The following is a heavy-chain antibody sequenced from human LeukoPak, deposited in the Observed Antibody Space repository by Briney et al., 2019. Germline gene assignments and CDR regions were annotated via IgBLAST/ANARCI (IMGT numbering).Heavy chain of an antibody. D-gene: IGHD2-15*01. CDR2: IFPIDSET. J-gene: IGHJ6*02. Sequence: GESLKISCKASGYSFSSDWIAWVRQMPGKGLEWMGIIFPIDSETTYSPSFQGQVTISADKSISTAYLQWSSLKASDTAMYYCTSGCSGGSCSRDAMDVWGQGTMVTVSS. CDR1: GYSFSSDW. V-gene: IGHV5-51*01. CDR3: TSGCSGGSCSRDAMDV.